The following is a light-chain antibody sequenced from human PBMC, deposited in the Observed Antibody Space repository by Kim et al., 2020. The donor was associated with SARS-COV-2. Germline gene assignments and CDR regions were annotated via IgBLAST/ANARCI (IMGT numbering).Light chain of an antibody. Sequence: EIVMTQSPATLSVSPWERATLSCRASQSVSSNLAWYQQKPGQAPRLLIYGASTRATGIPARFSGSGSGTEFTLTISSLQSEDFAVYYCQKYNNWLTFGGGTKVDIK. V-gene: IGKV3D-15*01. CDR1: QSVSSN. J-gene: IGKJ4*01. CDR2: GAS. CDR3: QKYNNWLT.